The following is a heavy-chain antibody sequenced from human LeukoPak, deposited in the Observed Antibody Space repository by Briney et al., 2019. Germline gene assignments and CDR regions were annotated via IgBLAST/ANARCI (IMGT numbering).Heavy chain of an antibody. D-gene: IGHD2-15*01. V-gene: IGHV4-34*01. Sequence: SETLSLTCAVYGGSFSGYYWSWIRQPPGKGLEWIGEINHSGSTNYNPSLKSRVTISVDTSKNPFSLKLSSVTAADTAVYYCARGMGGTYCSGGSCYPYYFDYWGQGTPVTVSS. CDR2: INHSGST. CDR3: ARGMGGTYCSGGSCYPYYFDY. CDR1: GGSFSGYY. J-gene: IGHJ4*02.